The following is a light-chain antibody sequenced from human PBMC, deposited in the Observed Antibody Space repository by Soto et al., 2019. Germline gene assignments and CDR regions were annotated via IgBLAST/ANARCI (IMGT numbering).Light chain of an antibody. CDR1: QGISRW. Sequence: DIQMTQSPSSVSASVGDRVTITCRASQGISRWLAWYQQKPGKAPKLLIYGASNLQSGVPSRFSGSGSGTDFTLTISSLQPEDFATYYCQQASSFPFTFGPGTKVDF. CDR2: GAS. V-gene: IGKV1-12*01. J-gene: IGKJ3*01. CDR3: QQASSFPFT.